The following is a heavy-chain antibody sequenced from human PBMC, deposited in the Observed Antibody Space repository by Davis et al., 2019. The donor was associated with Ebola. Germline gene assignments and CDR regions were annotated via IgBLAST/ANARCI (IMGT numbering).Heavy chain of an antibody. CDR1: GGSFNIYY. CDR3: ARGQWQRVPPLSFQYGMDV. D-gene: IGHD5-12*01. Sequence: SETLSLTCAVSGGSFNIYYWNWIRQAPGKGLEWIGEINHSGSTTYNPSLKSRVTISVDTSKMQFSLRLSSVTAADTAVYYCARGQWQRVPPLSFQYGMDVWGRGTTVTVSS. CDR2: INHSGST. V-gene: IGHV4-34*01. J-gene: IGHJ6*02.